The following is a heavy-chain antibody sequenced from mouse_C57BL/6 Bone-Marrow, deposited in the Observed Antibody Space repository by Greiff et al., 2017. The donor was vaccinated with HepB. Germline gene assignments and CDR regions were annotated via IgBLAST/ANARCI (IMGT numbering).Heavy chain of an antibody. D-gene: IGHD2-1*01. CDR3: ARHRTLPHYAMDY. J-gene: IGHJ4*01. CDR2: ISSGGSYT. V-gene: IGHV5-6*01. Sequence: EVHLVESGGDLVKPGGSLKLSCAASGFTFSRYGMSWVRQTPDKRLEWVATISSGGSYTYYPDSVKGRFTISRDNAKNTLYLQMSSLKSEDTAMYYCARHRTLPHYAMDYWGQGTSVTVSS. CDR1: GFTFSRYG.